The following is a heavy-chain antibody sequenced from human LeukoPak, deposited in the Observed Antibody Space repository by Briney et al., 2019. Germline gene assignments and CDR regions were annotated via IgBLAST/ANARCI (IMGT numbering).Heavy chain of an antibody. CDR2: IYYSGST. Sequence: SETLSLTCTVSGGSISSYYWSWIRQPPGKGLEWIGYIYYSGSTNYNPSLKSRVTISVDTSKNQFSLKLSSVTAADTAVYYCARISPAGINAFDIWGQGTMVTVSS. V-gene: IGHV4-59*12. J-gene: IGHJ3*02. CDR3: ARISPAGINAFDI. CDR1: GGSISSYY. D-gene: IGHD3-3*02.